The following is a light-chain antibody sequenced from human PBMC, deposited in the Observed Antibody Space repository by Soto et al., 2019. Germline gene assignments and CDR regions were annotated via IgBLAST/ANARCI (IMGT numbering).Light chain of an antibody. CDR1: SSDVGGYGY. CDR2: EVI. V-gene: IGLV2-14*01. J-gene: IGLJ3*02. Sequence: QSALTQPASVSGSPGQSITISCTGTSSDVGGYGYVSWYQQHPGKAPKLMIYEVINRPSGVSDRFSGSKSGNTASLTISGLQAEDEADYYCNSYTSSSTGVFGGGTKLTVL. CDR3: NSYTSSSTGV.